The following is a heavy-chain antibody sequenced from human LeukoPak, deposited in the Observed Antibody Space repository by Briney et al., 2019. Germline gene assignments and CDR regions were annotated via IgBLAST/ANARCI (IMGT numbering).Heavy chain of an antibody. CDR3: ARGETDSSWSTFDY. CDR2: LSRDGSST. J-gene: IGHJ4*02. V-gene: IGHV3-74*01. Sequence: GGSLRLSCAASGFTLSSYWMHWVRHAPGKELLWVSHLSRDGSSTTYADSVKGRFTISRDHAKNTLYLQMHSLRAEDTAVYYCARGETDSSWSTFDYWGQGILVTVSS. CDR1: GFTLSSYW. D-gene: IGHD6-13*01.